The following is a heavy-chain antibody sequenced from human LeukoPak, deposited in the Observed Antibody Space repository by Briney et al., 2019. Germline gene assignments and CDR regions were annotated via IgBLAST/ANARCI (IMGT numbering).Heavy chain of an antibody. V-gene: IGHV4-34*01. J-gene: IGHJ5*02. CDR2: INHSGST. CDR3: ARDRVYCSSTSCYRGWFDP. Sequence: SETLSLTCAVYGGSFSRYYWSWIRQPPGKGLEWIGEINHSGSTNYNPSLKSRVTISVDTSKNQFSLKLSSVTAADTAVYYCARDRVYCSSTSCYRGWFDPWGQGTLVTVSS. CDR1: GGSFSRYY. D-gene: IGHD2-2*01.